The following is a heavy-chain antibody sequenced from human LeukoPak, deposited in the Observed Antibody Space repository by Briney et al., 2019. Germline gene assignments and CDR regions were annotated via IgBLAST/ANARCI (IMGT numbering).Heavy chain of an antibody. CDR2: IYSGSNT. J-gene: IGHJ4*02. CDR3: ARDLGYYRADY. CDR1: GFTVSSNY. Sequence: GGSLRLSCAASGFTVSSNYISWVRQAPGKGLEWVSVIYSGSNTYYADSVKGRFSISRDNAKNSLYLQMDSLRVEDTAEYYCARDLGYYRADYWGQGTLLTVSS. V-gene: IGHV3-53*01. D-gene: IGHD1-26*01.